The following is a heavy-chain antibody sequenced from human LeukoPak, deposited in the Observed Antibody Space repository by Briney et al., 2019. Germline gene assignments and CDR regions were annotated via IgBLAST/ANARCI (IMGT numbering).Heavy chain of an antibody. J-gene: IGHJ4*02. V-gene: IGHV3-11*04. CDR1: GFTFSDYY. CDR3: ARDPADSSGYGDY. D-gene: IGHD3-22*01. Sequence: GGSLRLSCAASGFTFSDYYMSWIRQAPGKGLEWVSYISSSGTTIYYADSVKGRFTISRDNAKNSLYLQMNSLRPEDTAVYFCARDPADSSGYGDYWGQGTLVTVSS. CDR2: ISSSGTTI.